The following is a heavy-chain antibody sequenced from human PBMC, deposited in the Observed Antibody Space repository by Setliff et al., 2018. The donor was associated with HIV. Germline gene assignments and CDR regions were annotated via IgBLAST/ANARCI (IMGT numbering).Heavy chain of an antibody. J-gene: IGHJ2*01. V-gene: IGHV1-69*13. CDR2: IIPIFGST. CDR1: GGPYNKDS. Sequence: ASVKVSCKSSGGPYNKDSISWVRQAPGQGPEWMGGIIPIFGSTAYAQKFLGRVMITADESTHTAEMELSSLTSEDTAVYYCVRDDHYYDMGSLYSDWYFYLWGRGTLVTVSS. D-gene: IGHD3-22*01. CDR3: VRDDHYYDMGSLYSDWYFYL.